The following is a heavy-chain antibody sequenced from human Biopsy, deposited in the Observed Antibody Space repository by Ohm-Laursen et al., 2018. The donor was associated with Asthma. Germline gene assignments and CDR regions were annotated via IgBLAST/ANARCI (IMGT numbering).Heavy chain of an antibody. CDR1: GFSFSNFA. D-gene: IGHD3-16*01. CDR2: VGSDESYT. Sequence: GQTLSLTCAASGFSFSNFAIHWVRQVPGKGLEWVATVGSDESYTDHADSVKGRFTISRDNSKNTLHLQMNSLSPEDTAVYYCARDFSRAIMIGGGREHYFDFWGQGTLVTVSS. J-gene: IGHJ4*02. CDR3: ARDFSRAIMIGGGREHYFDF. V-gene: IGHV3-33*08.